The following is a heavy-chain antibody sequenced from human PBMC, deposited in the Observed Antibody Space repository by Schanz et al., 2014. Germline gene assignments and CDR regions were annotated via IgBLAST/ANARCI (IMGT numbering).Heavy chain of an antibody. V-gene: IGHV4-34*02. CDR2: VHPSGTT. CDR3: ARGQDHAKTGDL. CDR1: GVSFSFYY. J-gene: IGHJ5*02. D-gene: IGHD2-2*01. Sequence: QVHLQQWGAGLLQPSETLSLTCGVGGVSFSFYYWSWVRQPPGKGLEWIGEVHPSGTTNYNPSLSYRVTMSVNASKNQFSLKLTSGTAADTAVYYCARGQDHAKTGDLWGRGTLVTISS.